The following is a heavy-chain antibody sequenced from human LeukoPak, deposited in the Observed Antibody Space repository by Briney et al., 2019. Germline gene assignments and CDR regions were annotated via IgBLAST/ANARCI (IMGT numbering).Heavy chain of an antibody. CDR3: AELGTTMIGGV. Sequence: GGSLRLSCAASGFTYSSYEMDWVRQAPGKGLEWVSYISSNGSTIYYADSVKGRFTISRDNAKNSLYLQMNSLRAEDTAVYYCAELGTTMIGGVWGKGTTVTISS. J-gene: IGHJ6*04. D-gene: IGHD3-10*02. CDR2: ISSNGSTI. V-gene: IGHV3-48*03. CDR1: GFTYSSYE.